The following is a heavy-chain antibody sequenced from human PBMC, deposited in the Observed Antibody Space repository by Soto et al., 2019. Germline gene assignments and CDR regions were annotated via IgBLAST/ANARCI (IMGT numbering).Heavy chain of an antibody. V-gene: IGHV4-59*01. Sequence: DTLSLTCTVSGGSISSYYWSWIRQPPGKGLEWIGYTYYSGSTNYNPSLKSRVTISVDTSKNQFSLKLSSVTAADTAVYYCAREGAPQNYYYYYGMDVWGQGTTVTVSS. J-gene: IGHJ6*02. CDR1: GGSISSYY. CDR3: AREGAPQNYYYYYGMDV. CDR2: TYYSGST.